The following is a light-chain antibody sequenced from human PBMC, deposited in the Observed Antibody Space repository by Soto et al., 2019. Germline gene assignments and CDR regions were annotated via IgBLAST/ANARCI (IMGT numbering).Light chain of an antibody. J-gene: IGLJ1*01. V-gene: IGLV2-14*01. CDR2: GVN. Sequence: QSALTQPASVSGSPGESITISCTGTDNDIGGYNFVSWYQQHPGKAPKLMIFGVNDRPSGVSSRFSGSSSGNTASLTISGLQAEDEADYYCSSYTAISPLFVFGPGTKLTVL. CDR1: DNDIGGYNF. CDR3: SSYTAISPLFV.